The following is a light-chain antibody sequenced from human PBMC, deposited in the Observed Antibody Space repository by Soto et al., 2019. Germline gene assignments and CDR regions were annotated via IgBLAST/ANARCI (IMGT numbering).Light chain of an antibody. V-gene: IGKV1-5*03. Sequence: DIPMTQSPSTLSASVGDRVTITCRASQSISSWLAWYQQKPGKAPKLLIYKASSLESGVPSRFSGSGSGTEFTLTISSLQPDDCATYYCQQYNSYPCTFGQGTKLEIK. CDR3: QQYNSYPCT. CDR1: QSISSW. CDR2: KAS. J-gene: IGKJ2*02.